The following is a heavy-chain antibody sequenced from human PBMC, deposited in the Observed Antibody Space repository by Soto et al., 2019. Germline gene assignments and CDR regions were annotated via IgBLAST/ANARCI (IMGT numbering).Heavy chain of an antibody. J-gene: IGHJ4*01. CDR2: IKQDGSEK. V-gene: IGHV3-7*01. Sequence: PLGSPRVSCRAAGVTISSYWMSWVSKAPGKGLEWVANIKQDGSEKKYVDSVKGRFTISRDNAKNSLYLQVNSLRAEDTAVYYCARIVGSSGYDRSLAYWGHGTLVTVSS. CDR1: GVTISSYW. D-gene: IGHD5-12*01. CDR3: ARIVGSSGYDRSLAY.